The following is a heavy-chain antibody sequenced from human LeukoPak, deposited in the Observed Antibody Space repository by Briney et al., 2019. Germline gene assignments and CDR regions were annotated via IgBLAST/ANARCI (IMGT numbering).Heavy chain of an antibody. Sequence: ASVKVSCKASGYTFTSYGINWVRPATGQGLEWMGWMNPNSGNTGYAQKFQGRVTMTRNTSISTAYMELSSLRSEDTAVYYCARGSRTIFGVVAHYYYYYGMDVWGQGTTVTVSS. CDR2: MNPNSGNT. V-gene: IGHV1-8*02. CDR3: ARGSRTIFGVVAHYYYYYGMDV. D-gene: IGHD3-3*01. J-gene: IGHJ6*02. CDR1: GYTFTSYG.